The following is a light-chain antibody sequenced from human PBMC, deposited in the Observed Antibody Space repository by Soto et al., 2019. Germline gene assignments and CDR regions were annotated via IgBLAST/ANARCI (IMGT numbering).Light chain of an antibody. CDR3: QQYGNSTIT. CDR2: GTS. J-gene: IGKJ5*01. V-gene: IGKV3-20*01. CDR1: ERIYSAY. Sequence: EVVLTQSPGTRSLSRGERATLSCRASERIYSAYLGLYQQKPGQAPRLLIYGTSSRATGIPDRFSGSGSGTDFTLTISRLQPEDFAVYYGQQYGNSTITFGQGTRLEIK.